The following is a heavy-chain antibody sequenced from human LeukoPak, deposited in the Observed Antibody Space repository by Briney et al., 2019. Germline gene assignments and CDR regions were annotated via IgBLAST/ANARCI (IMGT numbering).Heavy chain of an antibody. CDR3: ARVARAFDWLSPFDY. CDR2: VNPNSGNR. V-gene: IGHV1-8*03. J-gene: IGHJ4*02. D-gene: IGHD3-9*01. Sequence: GASVKVSCKASGYTFTNYDVNWVRQATGQRLEWMGWVNPNSGNRGYAQKFQGRLTITRNTSISTAYLDLSSLRSDDTAVYYCARVARAFDWLSPFDYWGQGTLVTVSS. CDR1: GYTFTNYD.